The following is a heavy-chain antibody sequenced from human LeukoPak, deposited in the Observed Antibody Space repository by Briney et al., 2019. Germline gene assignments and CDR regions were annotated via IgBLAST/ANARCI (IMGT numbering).Heavy chain of an antibody. CDR1: GFTFSSYA. V-gene: IGHV3-48*03. J-gene: IGHJ6*02. Sequence: PGGSLRLSCAASGFTFSSYALSWVRQARGKGLEWMGLEWVSYISSSGSTIYYADSVKGRFTISRDNAKNSLYLQMNSLRAEDTAVYYCARSPTGTTGTTSYYGTDVWGQGTTVTVSS. CDR3: ARSPTGTTGTTSYYGTDV. CDR2: ISSSGSTI. D-gene: IGHD1-1*01.